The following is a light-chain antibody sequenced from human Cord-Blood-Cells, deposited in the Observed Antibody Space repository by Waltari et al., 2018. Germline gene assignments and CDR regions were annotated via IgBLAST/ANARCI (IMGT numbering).Light chain of an antibody. J-gene: IGLJ1*01. Sequence: SYVLTQPPSVSVAPGQTARITCGGNNIGSKRVHWNQQKPGQAPVLGVYEEGDRPSCIPDGFSGANAGNTATLTISRVEAGDEADYYCQVWDSSSDHYVFGTGTKVTVL. V-gene: IGLV3-21*02. CDR1: NIGSKR. CDR2: EEG. CDR3: QVWDSSSDHYV.